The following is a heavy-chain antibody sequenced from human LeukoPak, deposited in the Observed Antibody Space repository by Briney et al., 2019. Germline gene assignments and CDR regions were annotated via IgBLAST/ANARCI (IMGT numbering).Heavy chain of an antibody. V-gene: IGHV1-8*01. D-gene: IGHD3-22*01. J-gene: IGHJ4*02. Sequence: ASVKVSCKASGYTFTSYDINWVRQATGQGLEWMGWMDPNSGNTGYAQKFQGRVTKTRNTTISTAYMELSSLRSEDTAMYYCARGRYDSSGYFTYWGQGTLVTVSS. CDR1: GYTFTSYD. CDR3: ARGRYDSSGYFTY. CDR2: MDPNSGNT.